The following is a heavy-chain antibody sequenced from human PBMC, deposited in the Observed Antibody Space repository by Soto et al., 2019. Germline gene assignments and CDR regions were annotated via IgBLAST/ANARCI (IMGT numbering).Heavy chain of an antibody. CDR1: GGSISSYY. Sequence: SETLSLTCTVSGGSISSYYWSWIRQPPGKGLEWIGYIYYSGSTNYNPSLKSRVTISVDTSKNQFSLKLSSVTAADTAVYYCARDPRRVTMIGLYGMDVWGQGTTVTVSS. CDR2: IYYSGST. V-gene: IGHV4-59*12. J-gene: IGHJ6*02. CDR3: ARDPRRVTMIGLYGMDV. D-gene: IGHD3-22*01.